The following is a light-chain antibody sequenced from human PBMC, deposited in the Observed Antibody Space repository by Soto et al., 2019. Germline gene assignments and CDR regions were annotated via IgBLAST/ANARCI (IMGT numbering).Light chain of an antibody. V-gene: IGKV3-11*01. CDR1: QSVSSY. CDR2: DAS. Sequence: EIVLTQPPATLSLSPGERATLSCRASQSVSSYLAWYQQKPGQAPRLLIYDASNRATGIPARFSGSGSGTDFTLTISSLEPEDFAVYYCQQRSNWPQFTFGPGTKVDIK. CDR3: QQRSNWPQFT. J-gene: IGKJ3*01.